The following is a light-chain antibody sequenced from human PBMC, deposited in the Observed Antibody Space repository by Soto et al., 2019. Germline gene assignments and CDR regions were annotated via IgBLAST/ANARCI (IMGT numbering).Light chain of an antibody. J-gene: IGKJ2*01. CDR1: QSVSASF. CDR3: QQYGTSPPEYT. Sequence: EMVLTQSPGTLSLSPGERATLSCRASQSVSASFLAWYQQKPGQAPRLRIYGASSRATGIPDRFSGGGSETDFTLTISRLEPEDFAVYYCQQYGTSPPEYTFGQGTKLEIK. V-gene: IGKV3-20*01. CDR2: GAS.